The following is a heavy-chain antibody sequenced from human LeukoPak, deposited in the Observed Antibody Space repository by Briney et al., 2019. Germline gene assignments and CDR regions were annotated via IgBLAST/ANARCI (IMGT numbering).Heavy chain of an antibody. CDR2: INPSGVST. J-gene: IGHJ5*02. CDR1: GYSFTSHQ. CDR3: ARDTRPKT. V-gene: IGHV1-46*01. Sequence: ASVKVSCKASGYSFTSHQMHWVRQAPGQGLEWMGIINPSGVSTNYAQKFQGRVTMTRDMSTSTVYMELSSLRSEDTAVYYCARDTRPKTWGQGTLVTVSS.